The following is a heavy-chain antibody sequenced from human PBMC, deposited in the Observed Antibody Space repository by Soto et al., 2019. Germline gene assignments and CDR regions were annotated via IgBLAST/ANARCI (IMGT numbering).Heavy chain of an antibody. D-gene: IGHD4-17*01. CDR3: ARKGVLRVNYYYMDV. V-gene: IGHV3-7*01. CDR2: IKQDGSEK. CDR1: GFTFSSYW. J-gene: IGHJ6*03. Sequence: EVQLVESGGGLVQPGGSLRLSCAASGFTFSSYWMSWVRQAPGKGLEWVANIKQDGSEKYYVDSVKGRFTISRDNAKNSLYLQMNSLRAEDTAVYYCARKGVLRVNYYYMDVWGKGTTVTVSS.